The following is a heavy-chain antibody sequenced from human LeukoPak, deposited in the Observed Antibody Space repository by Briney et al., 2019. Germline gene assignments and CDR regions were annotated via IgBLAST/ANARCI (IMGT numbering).Heavy chain of an antibody. CDR3: AGDYGDSRYNWFDP. CDR1: GFTFSSYW. V-gene: IGHV3-7*01. CDR2: IKQDGSEK. Sequence: GGSLRLSCAASGFTFSSYWMSWVRQAPGKGLEWVANIKQDGSEKYYVDSVKGRFTISRDNSKNTLYLQMNSLRAEDTAVYYCAGDYGDSRYNWFDPWGQGTLVTVSS. D-gene: IGHD4-17*01. J-gene: IGHJ5*02.